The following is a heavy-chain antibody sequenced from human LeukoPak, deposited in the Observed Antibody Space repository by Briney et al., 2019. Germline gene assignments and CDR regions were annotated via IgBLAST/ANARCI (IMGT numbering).Heavy chain of an antibody. D-gene: IGHD3-3*01. CDR3: ARLTYYDFWSGDKFDY. Sequence: PGGSLRLSCTASGFTFSSYWMSWVRQAPGKGLEWVANIKQDGSEKYYVDSVKGRFTISRDNAKNSLYLQMNSLRAEDTAVYYCARLTYYDFWSGDKFDYWVQGTLVNVSS. V-gene: IGHV3-7*05. CDR2: IKQDGSEK. J-gene: IGHJ4*02. CDR1: GFTFSSYW.